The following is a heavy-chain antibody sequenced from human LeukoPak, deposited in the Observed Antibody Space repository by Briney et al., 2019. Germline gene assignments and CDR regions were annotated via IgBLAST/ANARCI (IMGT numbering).Heavy chain of an antibody. J-gene: IGHJ6*03. D-gene: IGHD3-3*01. CDR1: GGSISSYY. V-gene: IGHV4-4*07. CDR3: ARNVIGPRFLESSPVYYYYMDV. CDR2: IYTSGST. Sequence: SETLSLPCTVSGGSISSYYWSWVRQPAGKGLEWIGRIYTSGSTNYNPSLKSRVTMSVDTSKNQFYLKLSPVTAADTAVYYCARNVIGPRFLESSPVYYYYMDVWGKGTTVTVSS.